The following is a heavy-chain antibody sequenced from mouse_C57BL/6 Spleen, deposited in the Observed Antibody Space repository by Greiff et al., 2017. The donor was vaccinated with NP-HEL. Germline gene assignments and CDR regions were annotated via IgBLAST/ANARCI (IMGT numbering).Heavy chain of an antibody. CDR1: GFTFTDYY. V-gene: IGHV7-3*01. D-gene: IGHD1-1*01. CDR2: IRNKANGYTT. CDR3: ARRDYGSRECFDV. J-gene: IGHJ1*03. Sequence: EVKLVESGGGLVQPGGSLSLSCAASGFTFTDYYMSWVRQPPGKALEWLGFIRNKANGYTTEYSASVKGRFTISRDNSQSILYLQMNALRAEDSATYYCARRDYGSRECFDVWGTGTTVTVSS.